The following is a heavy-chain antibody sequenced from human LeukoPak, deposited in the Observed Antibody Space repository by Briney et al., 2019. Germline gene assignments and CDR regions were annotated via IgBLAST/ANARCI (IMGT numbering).Heavy chain of an antibody. CDR1: GYTFTSYG. CDR2: ISAYNGNT. D-gene: IGHD5-18*01. V-gene: IGHV1-18*01. J-gene: IGHJ3*02. CDR3: ARAGAMVTRDAFDI. Sequence: VASVKVSCKASGYTFTSYGISWVRQAPGQGLEWMGWISAYNGNTNYAQKLQGRVTMTTDTSTSTAYMELRSLRSDDTAVYYCARAGAMVTRDAFDIWGQGTMVTVSS.